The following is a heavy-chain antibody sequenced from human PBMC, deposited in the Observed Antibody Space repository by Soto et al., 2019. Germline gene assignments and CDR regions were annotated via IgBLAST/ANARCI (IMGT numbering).Heavy chain of an antibody. Sequence: EVQLVESGGGLVQPGGSLKLSCAASGFTFSGSAMHWVRQASGKGLEWVGRIRSKANSYATAYAASVKGRFTISRDDSKNRAYLQMNSLKTEDTAVYYCTRHTPAPTDSDYWGQGTLVTVSS. CDR3: TRHTPAPTDSDY. CDR2: IRSKANSYAT. CDR1: GFTFSGSA. D-gene: IGHD2-15*01. J-gene: IGHJ4*02. V-gene: IGHV3-73*02.